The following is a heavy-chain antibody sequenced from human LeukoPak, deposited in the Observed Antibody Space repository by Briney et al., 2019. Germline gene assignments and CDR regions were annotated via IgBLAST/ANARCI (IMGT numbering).Heavy chain of an antibody. V-gene: IGHV4-39*07. CDR1: GGSISSSSYY. CDR2: IYYSGST. D-gene: IGHD4-17*01. J-gene: IGHJ5*02. CDR3: ARDPYGDYPFDP. Sequence: SGTLSLTCTVSGGSISSSSYYWGWIRQPPGKGLEWIGSIYYSGSTYYNPSLKSRVTISEDTSNSQFSLKLPSVTAPDTAVYYCARDPYGDYPFDPWGQRTLVTVSS.